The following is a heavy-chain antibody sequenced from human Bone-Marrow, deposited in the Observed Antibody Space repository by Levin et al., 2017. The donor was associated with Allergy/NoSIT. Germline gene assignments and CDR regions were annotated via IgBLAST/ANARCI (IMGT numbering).Heavy chain of an antibody. V-gene: IGHV3-23*01. Sequence: GGSLRLSCAASGFTFSSYAMSWVRQAPGKGLEWVSGISASGATTFYTDPVKGRFTISRDNSKNMLYLQMNSLRVEDTAMYFCVRPMTTTTTDDDWGQGTRVTVSS. J-gene: IGHJ4*02. CDR1: GFTFSSYA. CDR3: VRPMTTTTTDDD. CDR2: ISASGATT. D-gene: IGHD3-22*01.